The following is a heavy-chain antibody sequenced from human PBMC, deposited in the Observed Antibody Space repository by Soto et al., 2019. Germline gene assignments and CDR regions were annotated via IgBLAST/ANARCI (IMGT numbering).Heavy chain of an antibody. D-gene: IGHD6-13*01. V-gene: IGHV4-39*01. J-gene: IGHJ6*02. CDR1: GRSISSSSSY. Sequence: AXETLALPCTVAGRSISSSSSYWGWIRQPPGKGLEWIGSIYYSGSTYYNPSLKSRVTISVDTSKNQFSLKLSSVTAADTAVYYCARQAAGSIYYYYYYGMDAWGQGTTVTVSS. CDR2: IYYSGST. CDR3: ARQAAGSIYYYYYYGMDA.